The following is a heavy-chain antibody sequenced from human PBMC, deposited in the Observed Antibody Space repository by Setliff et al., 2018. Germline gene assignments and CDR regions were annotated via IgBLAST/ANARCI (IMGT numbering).Heavy chain of an antibody. CDR2: ISARTGLT. Sequence: GGSLRLSCEASGFTFSSYTMTWVRQAPGEGLEWVSGISARTGLTYYADSVKGRFTMSRDISKNTAYLHMTSLRAEDTAMYYCAKRGDTRTFDYWGQGTLVTVSS. CDR1: GFTFSSYT. V-gene: IGHV3-23*01. D-gene: IGHD5-18*01. CDR3: AKRGDTRTFDY. J-gene: IGHJ4*02.